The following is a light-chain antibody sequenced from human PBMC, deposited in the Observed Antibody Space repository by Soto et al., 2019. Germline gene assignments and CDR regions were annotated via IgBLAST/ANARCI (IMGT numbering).Light chain of an antibody. J-gene: IGKJ1*01. CDR1: QSVSSSS. CDR3: QQYGGSPRT. V-gene: IGKV3-20*01. CDR2: GAS. Sequence: EIVLTQSPGTLSLSPGERATLSCRANQSVSSSSLAWYQQKRGQAPRLLIHGASSRATGIPDRFSGSGSGTDFTLTISRLEPEDFAVYYCQQYGGSPRTFGQGTKVEVK.